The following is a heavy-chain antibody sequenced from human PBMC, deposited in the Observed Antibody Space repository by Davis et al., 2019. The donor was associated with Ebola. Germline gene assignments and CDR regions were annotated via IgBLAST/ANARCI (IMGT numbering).Heavy chain of an antibody. D-gene: IGHD6-13*01. CDR1: GYSFTSYW. Sequence: GESLKISCKGSGYSFTSYWIGWVRQMPGKGLEWMGIIYPGDSDTRYSPSFQGQVTISADKSISTAYLQWSSLKASDTAMYYCARTRIAAAGTGGDDYWGQGTLVTVSS. CDR3: ARTRIAAAGTGGDDY. CDR2: IYPGDSDT. V-gene: IGHV5-51*01. J-gene: IGHJ4*02.